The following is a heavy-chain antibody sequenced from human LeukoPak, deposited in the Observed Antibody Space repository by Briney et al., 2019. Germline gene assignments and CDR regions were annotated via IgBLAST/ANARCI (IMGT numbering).Heavy chain of an antibody. CDR2: IWYDGSNK. J-gene: IGHJ5*02. Sequence: GMSLRLSCAASGFTFSSYGMHWVRQAPGKGLEWVAVIWYDGSNKYYADSVKGRFTISRDNSKNTLYLQMNSLRAEDTAVYYCARDLTGYYGSGSYENHWGQGTLVTVSS. CDR1: GFTFSSYG. D-gene: IGHD3-10*01. V-gene: IGHV3-33*01. CDR3: ARDLTGYYGSGSYENH.